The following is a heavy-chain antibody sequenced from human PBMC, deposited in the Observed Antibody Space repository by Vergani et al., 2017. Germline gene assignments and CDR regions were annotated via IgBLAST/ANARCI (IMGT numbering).Heavy chain of an antibody. CDR1: GFALNRHA. V-gene: IGHV3-30-3*01. CDR2: ISFDGTNE. J-gene: IGHJ4*02. Sequence: QVQLVESGGGVVQPGTSLRLSCVVSGFALNRHAMYWVRQAPGKGLEWVVGISFDGTNEYYPDLVKGRFTISRDIAKNTLYLQVRSLRLEDTGVYHCVRDRGLFAGGRFHTEAWDYWGQGTPVTVSS. CDR3: VRDRGLFAGGRFHTEAWDY. D-gene: IGHD3-3*01.